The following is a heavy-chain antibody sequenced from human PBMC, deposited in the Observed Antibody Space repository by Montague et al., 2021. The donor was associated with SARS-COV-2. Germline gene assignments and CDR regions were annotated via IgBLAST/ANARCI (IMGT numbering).Heavy chain of an antibody. CDR1: GFTFSSYA. CDR2: ISYDGSNK. V-gene: IGHV3-30*04. J-gene: IGHJ4*02. Sequence: SLRLSFSASGFTFSSYAMYWVRQAPGKGLEWVAVISYDGSNKYYADSVKGRFTISRDNSKNTLYLQMNSLRAEDTAVYYCARDNYDYVWGSYRYVYWGQGTLVTVSS. CDR3: ARDNYDYVWGSYRYVY. D-gene: IGHD3-16*02.